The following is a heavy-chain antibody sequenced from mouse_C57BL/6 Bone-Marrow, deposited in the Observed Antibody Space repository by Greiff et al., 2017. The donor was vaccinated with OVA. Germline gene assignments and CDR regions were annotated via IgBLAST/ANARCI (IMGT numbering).Heavy chain of an antibody. CDR2: IYPGSGST. CDR3: ASEGDYYDDKNYFDY. V-gene: IGHV1-55*01. Sequence: QVQLQQPGAELVKPGASVTMSCKASGYTFTSYWITWVKQRPGQGLEWIGDIYPGSGSTNYNEKFKSKATLTVDTSSSTAYMQLSSLTSEDSAVYYCASEGDYYDDKNYFDYWGQGTTLTVSS. J-gene: IGHJ2*01. D-gene: IGHD1-1*01. CDR1: GYTFTSYW.